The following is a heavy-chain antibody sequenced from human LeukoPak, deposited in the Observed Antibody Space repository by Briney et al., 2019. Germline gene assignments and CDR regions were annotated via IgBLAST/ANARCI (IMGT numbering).Heavy chain of an antibody. CDR2: IRYDGSNK. CDR1: GFTFSSYG. J-gene: IGHJ4*02. V-gene: IGHV3-30*02. Sequence: GGSLRLSCAASGFTFSSYGMHWVRQAPGKGLEWVAFIRYDGSNKYYADSVKGRLTISRDNSKNTLYLQMNSLRAEDTAVYYCARASGIAAAPFRPFDYWGQGTLVTVSS. CDR3: ARASGIAAAPFRPFDY. D-gene: IGHD6-13*01.